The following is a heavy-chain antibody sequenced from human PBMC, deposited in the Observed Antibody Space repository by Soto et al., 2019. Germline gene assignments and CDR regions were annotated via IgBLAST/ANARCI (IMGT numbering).Heavy chain of an antibody. V-gene: IGHV1-2*04. J-gene: IGHJ4*02. CDR2: INPNSGGT. CDR1: GYTFTAYF. Sequence: QVQLVQSGAEVKKPGASVKVSCKASGYTFTAYFIHWVRQAPGQGLEWMGRINPNSGGTNYAQKFQGWVTMTRDTSINTAYMELSRLKSDDTAVYYCARVSGADHDWGQGTLVTVSS. CDR3: ARVSGADHD. D-gene: IGHD3-3*01.